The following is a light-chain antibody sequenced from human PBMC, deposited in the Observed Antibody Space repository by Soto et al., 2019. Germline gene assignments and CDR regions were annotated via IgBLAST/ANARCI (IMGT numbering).Light chain of an antibody. CDR2: AAS. Sequence: DILVTGGRCFMTASVGDRVTITCRASQSISSYLNWYQQKRGKAPKLLFYAASSLQSGVPSRFSGSGSGTDFTLTISSLQPEDFATYYCQQSYSTPRTFGQGTKVDIK. CDR3: QQSYSTPRT. J-gene: IGKJ1*01. V-gene: IGKV1-39*01. CDR1: QSISSY.